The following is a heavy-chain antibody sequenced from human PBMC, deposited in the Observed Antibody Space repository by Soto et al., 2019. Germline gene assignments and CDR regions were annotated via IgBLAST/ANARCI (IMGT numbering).Heavy chain of an antibody. CDR2: IYYSGST. V-gene: IGHV4-39*01. J-gene: IGHJ4*02. D-gene: IGHD3-9*01. CDR1: GGSISSSSYY. Sequence: PSETLSLACTVSGGSISSSSYYWGWIRQPPGKGLEWIGSIYYSGSTYYNPSLKSRVTISVDTSKNQFSLKLSSVTAADTAVYYCSRHFEGPHIVYFDYWGQGTLVTVSS. CDR3: SRHFEGPHIVYFDY.